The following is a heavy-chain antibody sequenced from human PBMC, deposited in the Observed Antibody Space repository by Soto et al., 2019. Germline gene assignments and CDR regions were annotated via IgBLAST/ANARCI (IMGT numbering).Heavy chain of an antibody. CDR2: ISSSSSYI. CDR3: ARTFGYYGSPQGPTDY. J-gene: IGHJ4*02. V-gene: IGHV3-21*01. D-gene: IGHD3-10*01. CDR1: GFTFSSYS. Sequence: EVQLVESGGGLVKPGGSLRLSCAASGFTFSSYSMNWVRQAPGKGLEWVSSISSSSSYIYYADSVKGRFTISRDNAKNSLYLQMNSLRAEDTAVYYCARTFGYYGSPQGPTDYWGQGTLVTVSS.